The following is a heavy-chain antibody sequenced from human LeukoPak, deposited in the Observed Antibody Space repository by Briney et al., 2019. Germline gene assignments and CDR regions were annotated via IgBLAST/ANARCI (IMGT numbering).Heavy chain of an antibody. D-gene: IGHD5-18*01. V-gene: IGHV1-8*03. CDR1: GYTFTSYD. J-gene: IGHJ6*03. CDR2: MNPNSGNT. Sequence: ASVKASCKASGYTFTSYDINWVRQATGQGLEWMGWMNPNSGNTGYAQKFQGRVTITRNTSISTAYMELSSLRSEDTAVYYCARSGYSYGRPYYYYYMDGWGKGTTVTVSS. CDR3: ARSGYSYGRPYYYYYMDG.